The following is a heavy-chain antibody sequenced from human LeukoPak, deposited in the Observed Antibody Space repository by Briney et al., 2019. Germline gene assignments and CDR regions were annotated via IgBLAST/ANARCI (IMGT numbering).Heavy chain of an antibody. CDR2: ISDDGSST. D-gene: IGHD5-24*01. V-gene: IGHV3-74*01. CDR1: GFTFSSSW. J-gene: IGHJ4*02. CDR3: AKVGEVGRWLLPVDD. Sequence: GGSLRLSCAASGFTFSSSWMHWVRQAPGKGLVWVSRISDDGSSTSYVDSVKGRFTISRDNAQNSLYLQMNSPRAEDTAVYYCAKVGEVGRWLLPVDDWGQGTLVTVSS.